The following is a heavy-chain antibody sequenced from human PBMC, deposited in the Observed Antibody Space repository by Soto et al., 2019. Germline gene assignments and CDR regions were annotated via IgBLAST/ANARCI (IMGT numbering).Heavy chain of an antibody. J-gene: IGHJ3*01. D-gene: IGHD2-2*01. CDR1: GFTFSNFW. V-gene: IGHV3-74*01. CDR2: INGDGSST. CDR3: ARAQLLPDDAFDA. Sequence: GGSLRLSYAASGFTFSNFWMHWVRQAPGKGPVWVSRINGDGSSTSHADSVKGRFTISRDNAENTLFLQMSGLRAEDTAVYYCARAQLLPDDAFDAWGRGTVVTVSS.